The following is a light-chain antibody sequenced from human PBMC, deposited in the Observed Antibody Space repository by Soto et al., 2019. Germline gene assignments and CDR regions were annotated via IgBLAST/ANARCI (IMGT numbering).Light chain of an antibody. Sequence: QSALTQPRSVCGSPGQSVTISCTGTNSDVGGYNYVSWYQQHPGKAPKLMISGVSERPSGVPDRFSGSKSGNTASLTISGLQAEDEADYYCCSYVDTDTWVFGGGTKVTVL. J-gene: IGLJ3*02. CDR3: CSYVDTDTWV. CDR1: NSDVGGYNY. CDR2: GVS. V-gene: IGLV2-11*01.